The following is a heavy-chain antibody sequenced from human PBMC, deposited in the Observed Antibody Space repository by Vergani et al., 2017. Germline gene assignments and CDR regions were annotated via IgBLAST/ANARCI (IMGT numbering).Heavy chain of an antibody. CDR3: ARDLGYSYGPPCRYSFDP. Sequence: QVQLQESGPGLVKPSQTLSLTCTVSGGSISSGSYYWSWIRQPAGKGLEWIGRIYTSGSTNYNPSLKSRVTMSVDTSKNQFSLKLSSVTAADTAVYYCARDLGYSYGPPCRYSFDPWGQGTRVTVSS. J-gene: IGHJ5*02. V-gene: IGHV4-61*02. CDR2: IYTSGST. CDR1: GGSISSGSYY. D-gene: IGHD5-18*01.